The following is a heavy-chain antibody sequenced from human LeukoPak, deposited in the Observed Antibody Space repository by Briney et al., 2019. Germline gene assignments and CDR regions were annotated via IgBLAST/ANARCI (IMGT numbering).Heavy chain of an antibody. V-gene: IGHV1-2*02. Sequence: GASVKVSCKASGYTFTGYYMHWVRRAPGEGLEWMGWINPNTGGTNYAQKFQGRVTMTRDTSISTAYMELSRLRSDDTAVYYCARDLLDWLPIVGDPWGQGTLVTVSS. D-gene: IGHD3-9*01. CDR3: ARDLLDWLPIVGDP. CDR2: INPNTGGT. CDR1: GYTFTGYY. J-gene: IGHJ5*02.